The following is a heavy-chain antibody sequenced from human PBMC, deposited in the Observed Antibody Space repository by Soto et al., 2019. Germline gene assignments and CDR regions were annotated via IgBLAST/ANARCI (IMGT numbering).Heavy chain of an antibody. CDR1: GYTFTSYA. CDR3: ARNLGSRGYYYDY. D-gene: IGHD3-22*01. J-gene: IGHJ4*02. CDR2: INAVNGHT. Sequence: ASVKVSCKASGYTFTSYAMHWVRQAPGQRLEWMGWINAVNGHTKYSQKFQGRVTITRDTSASTAYMELSSLRSEDTAVYYCARNLGSRGYYYDYWGQGTLVTVSS. V-gene: IGHV1-3*01.